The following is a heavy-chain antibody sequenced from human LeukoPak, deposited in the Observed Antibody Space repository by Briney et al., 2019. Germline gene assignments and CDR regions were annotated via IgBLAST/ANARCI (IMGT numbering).Heavy chain of an antibody. CDR2: IYYSGST. D-gene: IGHD6-13*01. Sequence: SETLSLTCTVSGDSIGGYYWTWIRQPPGKGLEWIGNIYYSGSTNYNPSLKSRVTLSVDTSKNQFSLRLRSLTAADTAVYYCARINSIAAAILDYWGQGTLVTVSS. J-gene: IGHJ4*02. CDR1: GDSIGGYY. V-gene: IGHV4-59*01. CDR3: ARINSIAAAILDY.